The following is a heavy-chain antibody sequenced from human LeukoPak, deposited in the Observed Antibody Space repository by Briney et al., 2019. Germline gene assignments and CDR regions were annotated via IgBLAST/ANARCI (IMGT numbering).Heavy chain of an antibody. Sequence: GGSLRLSCAASGFTFSSYWMSWVRQAPGKGLEWVANIKQDGSEKYYVDSAKGRFTISRDNAKNSLYLQMNSLRAEDTAVYYCARDLGAMVGGDWFDPWGQGTLVTVSS. V-gene: IGHV3-7*01. D-gene: IGHD5-18*01. CDR3: ARDLGAMVGGDWFDP. CDR1: GFTFSSYW. J-gene: IGHJ5*02. CDR2: IKQDGSEK.